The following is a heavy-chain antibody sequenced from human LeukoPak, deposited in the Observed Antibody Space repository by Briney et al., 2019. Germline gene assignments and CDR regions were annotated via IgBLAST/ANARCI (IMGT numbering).Heavy chain of an antibody. Sequence: SETLSLTCTVSGGSISSSSYYWGWVRQPPGTGLEWLGRIYYSGSTYYNPSLKSRVTICVDTSKNQFSLKLSSVTAADTAVYYCARRGWAAAGYLSYYFDYWGQGTLVTVSS. V-gene: IGHV4-39*01. J-gene: IGHJ4*02. CDR3: ARRGWAAAGYLSYYFDY. CDR1: GGSISSSSYY. D-gene: IGHD6-13*01. CDR2: IYYSGST.